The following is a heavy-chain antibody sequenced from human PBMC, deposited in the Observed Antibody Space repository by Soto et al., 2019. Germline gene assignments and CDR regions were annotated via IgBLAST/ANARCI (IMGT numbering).Heavy chain of an antibody. V-gene: IGHV1-18*04. CDR2: ISAYNGNT. J-gene: IGHJ5*02. Sequence: GASVKVSCKASGYTFTSYGISWVRQAPGQGLEWMGWISAYNGNTNYAQKLQGRVTMTTDTSTSTAYMELRSLRSDDTAVYYCARDGSLYCSSISCYYNCFDPWGQGTLVTVSS. D-gene: IGHD2-2*01. CDR1: GYTFTSYG. CDR3: ARDGSLYCSSISCYYNCFDP.